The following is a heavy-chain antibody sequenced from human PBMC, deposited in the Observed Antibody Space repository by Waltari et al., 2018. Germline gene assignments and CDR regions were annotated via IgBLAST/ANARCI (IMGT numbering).Heavy chain of an antibody. CDR2: ISWNSGSI. CDR1: GFTFDDYA. D-gene: IGHD3-22*01. Sequence: EVQLVESGGGLVQPGRSLRLSCAASGFTFDDYAMPWVRQAPGKGLEWVSGISWNSGSIGYADSVKGRFTISRDNAKNSLYLQMNSLRAEDTALYYCAKGGYLIPLFDYWGQGTLVTVSS. CDR3: AKGGYLIPLFDY. V-gene: IGHV3-9*01. J-gene: IGHJ4*02.